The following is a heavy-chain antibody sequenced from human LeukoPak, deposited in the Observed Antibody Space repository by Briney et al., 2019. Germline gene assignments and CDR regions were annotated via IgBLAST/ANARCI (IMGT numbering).Heavy chain of an antibody. CDR3: AREGMIAGIPDY. D-gene: IGHD2-21*01. CDR1: GGSISSYY. V-gene: IGHV4-4*07. CDR2: IYTSGST. J-gene: IGHJ4*02. Sequence: SETLSLTCTVSGGSISSYYWSWIRQPAGKGLEWIGRIYTSGSTNHNPSLKSRVTMSVDTSKNQFSLKLSSVTAADTAVYYCAREGMIAGIPDYWGQGTLVTVSS.